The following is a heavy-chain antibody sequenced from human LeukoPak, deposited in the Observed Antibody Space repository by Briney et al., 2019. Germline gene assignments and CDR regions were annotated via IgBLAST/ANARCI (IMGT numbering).Heavy chain of an antibody. J-gene: IGHJ3*02. Sequence: GGSLRLSCAASGFAFNTYWMHWVRQAPGKGLVWVARITGDGRTTLYTDSVKGRFTISRENAKNSLYLQMNSLRAGDTAVYYCARDHGVGSFDIWGQGTMVTVSS. CDR3: ARDHGVGSFDI. CDR1: GFAFNTYW. D-gene: IGHD1-26*01. V-gene: IGHV3-74*01. CDR2: ITGDGRTT.